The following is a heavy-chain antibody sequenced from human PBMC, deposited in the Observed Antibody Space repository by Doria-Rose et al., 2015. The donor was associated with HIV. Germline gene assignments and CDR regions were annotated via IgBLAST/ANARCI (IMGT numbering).Heavy chain of an antibody. D-gene: IGHD6-13*01. V-gene: IGHV2-26*01. J-gene: IGHJ4*02. CDR1: GVSLSSPGMG. CDR2: IFSDDER. CDR3: ARIKSSRWYHKYYFDF. Sequence: SGPVLVKPTETLTLTCTVSGVSLSSPGMGVSRIRQPPGKALEWLANIFSDDERSYKTSLKSRLTIPRGTSKSQVVLTMTDMDPVDTATYYCARIKSSRWYHKYYFDFWGQGTLVIVSA.